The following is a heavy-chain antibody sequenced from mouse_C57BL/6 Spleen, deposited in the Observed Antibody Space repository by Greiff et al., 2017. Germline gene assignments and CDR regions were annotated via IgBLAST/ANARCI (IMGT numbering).Heavy chain of an antibody. D-gene: IGHD2-3*01. J-gene: IGHJ4*01. Sequence: DVMLVESGGGLVKPGGSLKLSCAASGFTFSDYGMHWVRQAPEKGLEWVAYISRGSSTIYYADTVKGRFTISRDNAKNTLFLQMTSLRSEDTAMYYCARRDGLLGAMDYWGQGTSVTVSS. CDR2: ISRGSSTI. V-gene: IGHV5-17*01. CDR1: GFTFSDYG. CDR3: ARRDGLLGAMDY.